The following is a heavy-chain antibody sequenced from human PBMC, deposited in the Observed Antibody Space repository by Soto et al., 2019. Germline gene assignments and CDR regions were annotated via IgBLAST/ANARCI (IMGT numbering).Heavy chain of an antibody. CDR3: AREAAAERNYYGLDV. J-gene: IGHJ6*02. D-gene: IGHD6-13*01. Sequence: QVQLVQSGPEVRKPGASVKVSCKASGYIFSRYGISWVRQAPGHGLEWMGWISGYNGNTKFGERVQGRVHVTTDTSTRTAYMELRSLRSDDTAVYYCAREAAAERNYYGLDVWGQGTTVIVSS. V-gene: IGHV1-18*01. CDR2: ISGYNGNT. CDR1: GYIFSRYG.